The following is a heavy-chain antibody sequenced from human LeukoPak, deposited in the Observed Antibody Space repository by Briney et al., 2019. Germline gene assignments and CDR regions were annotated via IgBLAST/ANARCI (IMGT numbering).Heavy chain of an antibody. CDR2: ISGSGGGT. D-gene: IGHD4-17*01. CDR3: PHTTGSSDY. CDR1: GFTFSSYA. Sequence: PGGSLRLSCAASGFTFSSYALNWVRQAPGKGLEWVSGISGSGGGTYYADSVKGRFTISRDNSKNTLYLQMNSLRAEDTAVYYYPHTTGSSDYWGQGTLVTVSS. J-gene: IGHJ4*02. V-gene: IGHV3-23*01.